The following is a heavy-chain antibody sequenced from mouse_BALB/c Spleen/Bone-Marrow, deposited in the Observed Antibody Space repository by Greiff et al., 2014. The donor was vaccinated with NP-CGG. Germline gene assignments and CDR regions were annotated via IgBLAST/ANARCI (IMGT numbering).Heavy chain of an antibody. Sequence: VQLQQSGPELVKPGASVKVSCKASGYAFTSYNMYWVKQSHGKSLEWMGYIDPYSGGTSYNQKFKGKATLTVDKSSSTAYVHPNSLTSEDSAVYYCARNLGYGYFDYWGQGTTLTVSS. D-gene: IGHD3-1*01. J-gene: IGHJ2*01. CDR2: IDPYSGGT. CDR1: GYAFTSYN. CDR3: ARNLGYGYFDY. V-gene: IGHV1S135*01.